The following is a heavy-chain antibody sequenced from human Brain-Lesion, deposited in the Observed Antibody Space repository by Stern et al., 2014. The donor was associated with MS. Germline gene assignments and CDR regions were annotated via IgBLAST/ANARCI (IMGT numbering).Heavy chain of an antibody. D-gene: IGHD6-13*01. CDR3: ARFPASRPHVFDS. Sequence: QLQLQESGPGLVKPSGTLSLICAVSGGSISSSNWWSWVRQSPGKGLEWIGESDHSGSTIYNPSLKRRVTVSVDKSQKRFSLNLRSVTAADTAVYFCARFPASRPHVFDSWGQGTLVTVSS. CDR1: GGSISSSNW. J-gene: IGHJ4*02. V-gene: IGHV4-4*02. CDR2: SDHSGST.